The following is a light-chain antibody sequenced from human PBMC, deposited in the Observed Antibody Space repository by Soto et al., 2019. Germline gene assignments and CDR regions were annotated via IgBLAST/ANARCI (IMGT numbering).Light chain of an antibody. J-gene: IGKJ1*01. CDR2: GAS. V-gene: IGKV3-20*01. CDR3: QYYGGSPRP. CDR1: ESVAS. Sequence: EIFLTQSPGTLSLSPGEGTTLSCRARESVASLAWYQQKPGQAPRLLIYGASTRATGIPDRFSGSGSGTDFTLTISRLEPEDFAVYYCQYYGGSPRPFGRGTKVDIK.